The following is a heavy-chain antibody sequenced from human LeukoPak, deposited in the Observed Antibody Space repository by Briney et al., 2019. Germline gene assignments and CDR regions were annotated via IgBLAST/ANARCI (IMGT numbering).Heavy chain of an antibody. Sequence: SVKVSCKASGGTFSSYAISWVRQAPGQGLEWMGRIIPILGIANYAQKFQGRVTITADKSTSTAYMELSSLRSEDTAVYYCARGSYYGSGSYWASYFDYWGQGTLVTVSS. J-gene: IGHJ4*02. V-gene: IGHV1-69*04. CDR2: IIPILGIA. D-gene: IGHD3-10*01. CDR1: GGTFSSYA. CDR3: ARGSYYGSGSYWASYFDY.